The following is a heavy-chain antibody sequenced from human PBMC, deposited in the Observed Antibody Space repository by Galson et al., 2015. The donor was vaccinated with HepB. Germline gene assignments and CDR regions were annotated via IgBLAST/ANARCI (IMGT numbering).Heavy chain of an antibody. CDR2: IDWDDDK. Sequence: PALVKPTQTLTLTCTFSGFSLSTSGMRVSWIRQPPGKALEWLARIDWDDDKFYSTSLKTRLTISKDTSKNQVVLTMNNMDPVDTATYYCARLPLGIGAFDIWGQGTMVTVSS. V-gene: IGHV2-70*04. CDR1: GFSLSTSGMR. D-gene: IGHD7-27*01. J-gene: IGHJ3*02. CDR3: ARLPLGIGAFDI.